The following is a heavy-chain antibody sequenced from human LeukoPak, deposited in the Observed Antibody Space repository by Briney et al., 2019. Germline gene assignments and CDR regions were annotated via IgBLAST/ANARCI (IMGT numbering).Heavy chain of an antibody. CDR1: GSRFTSYW. J-gene: IGHJ4*02. D-gene: IGHD6-13*01. V-gene: IGHV5-51*01. CDR2: IYPGGSDT. Sequence: GESLKISCKGSGSRFTSYWIGWVRQMPGKGLEWMEIIYPGGSDTKYSPSFQGQVTISADKSISTAYLQWSSLKASDTAMYYCARHDSLGSSWPRPFDYWGQGTLVTVSS. CDR3: ARHDSLGSSWPRPFDY.